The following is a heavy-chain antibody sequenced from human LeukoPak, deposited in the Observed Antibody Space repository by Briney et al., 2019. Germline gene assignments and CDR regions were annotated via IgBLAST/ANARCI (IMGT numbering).Heavy chain of an antibody. J-gene: IGHJ6*02. CDR3: ARGSHPPYYYYSGMDV. CDR1: GYTFTSYG. CDR2: ISAYNGNT. V-gene: IGHV1-18*01. Sequence: ASVKVSCKASGYTFTSYGISWVRQAPGQGLEWMGWISAYNGNTNYAQKLQGRVTMTTDTSTSTAYMELRSLSSDAPAVYYCARGSHPPYYYYSGMDVWGQGTTVTVSS.